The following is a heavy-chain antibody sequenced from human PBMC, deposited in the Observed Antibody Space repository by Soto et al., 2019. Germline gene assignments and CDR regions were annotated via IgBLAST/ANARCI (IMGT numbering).Heavy chain of an antibody. D-gene: IGHD4-17*01. CDR1: EFTFANAW. CDR2: IKSKADGGTT. J-gene: IGHJ4*02. Sequence: GGSLRLSCAASEFTFANAWISWVRQAPGKGLEWVGRIKSKADGGTTDYAAPVKGRFTISRDESQNTLYLQMNSLKTEDTAVYYCTSLYYGHWGQGTLVTVSS. CDR3: TSLYYGH. V-gene: IGHV3-15*01.